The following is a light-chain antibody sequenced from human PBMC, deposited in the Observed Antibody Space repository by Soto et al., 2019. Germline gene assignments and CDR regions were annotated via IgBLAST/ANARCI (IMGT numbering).Light chain of an antibody. CDR3: QQNNKWPYT. Sequence: EIVMTQSPATLSVSPGERATLSCRASHSVSSNFAWYQQKPGQAPRLLIYGASTRATGIPARFSGSGSGTEFTLTISSLQSEDVAGYYCQQNNKWPYTFGQGTQLEIK. J-gene: IGKJ2*01. CDR2: GAS. CDR1: HSVSSN. V-gene: IGKV3-15*01.